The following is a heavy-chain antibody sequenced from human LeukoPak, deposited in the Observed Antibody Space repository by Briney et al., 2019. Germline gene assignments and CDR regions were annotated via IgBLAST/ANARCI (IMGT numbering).Heavy chain of an antibody. D-gene: IGHD6-13*01. CDR2: ISGSGDMT. CDR3: ANIRAAAGTFDY. J-gene: IGHJ4*02. Sequence: PGGSLRLSCAASGFTFSSYAMSWVRQAPEKGLEWVSAISGSGDMTYYADSVKGRFTISRDNSKNTLYLQMNSLRAEDTAVYYCANIRAAAGTFDYWGQGTLVTVSS. V-gene: IGHV3-23*01. CDR1: GFTFSSYA.